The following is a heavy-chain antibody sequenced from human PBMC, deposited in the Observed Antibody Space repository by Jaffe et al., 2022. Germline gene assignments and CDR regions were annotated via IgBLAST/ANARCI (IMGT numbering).Heavy chain of an antibody. CDR1: GFTFSSYW. Sequence: EVQLVESGGGLVQPGGSLRLSCAASGFTFSSYWMTWVRQAPGEGLEWVANINRDGSEKNYVDSVKGRFTISRDSSTNSLYLQMNNLRAEDTAVYFCARDGNNVNDFDHWGQGTLVTVSS. D-gene: IGHD1-1*01. V-gene: IGHV3-7*05. CDR2: INRDGSEK. CDR3: ARDGNNVNDFDH. J-gene: IGHJ4*02.